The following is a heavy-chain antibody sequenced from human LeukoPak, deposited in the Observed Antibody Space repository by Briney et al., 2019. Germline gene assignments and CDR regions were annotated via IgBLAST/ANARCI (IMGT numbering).Heavy chain of an antibody. CDR2: IYYSGST. CDR3: ARQGYSRSWRVWFDP. J-gene: IGHJ5*02. D-gene: IGHD6-13*01. V-gene: IGHV4-59*08. CDR1: GGSISSYY. Sequence: PSETLSLTCTVSGGSISSYYWSWIRQPPGKGLEWIGYIYYSGSTNYNPSLKSRVTISVDTSKNQFSLKLSSVTAADTAVYYCARQGYSRSWRVWFDPWGQGTLVTVSS.